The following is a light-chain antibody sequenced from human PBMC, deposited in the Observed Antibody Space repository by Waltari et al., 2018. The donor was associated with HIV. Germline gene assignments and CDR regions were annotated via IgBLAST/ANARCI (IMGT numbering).Light chain of an antibody. V-gene: IGLV3-1*01. CDR3: QTWDTTTVV. CDR1: KLGDRY. Sequence: SYELTQPPSVSVSPEQTASITCSGDKLGDRYVCWYQQKPGQSPVLVIYQDTKRPSGIPERSSGSNSGNTATLTISGTQAMDEADYYCQTWDTTTVVFGGGTKLTVL. CDR2: QDT. J-gene: IGLJ2*01.